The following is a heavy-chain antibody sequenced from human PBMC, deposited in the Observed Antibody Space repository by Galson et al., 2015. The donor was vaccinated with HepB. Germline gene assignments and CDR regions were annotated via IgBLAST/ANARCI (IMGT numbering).Heavy chain of an antibody. Sequence: SVKVSCKASGYTFTSYDINWVRQATGQGLEWMGWMNPNSGNTGYAQKFQGRVTMTRNTSISTAYMELSSLRSEDTAVYYCARGLKEQHLLYYYYYYMDVWGKGTTVTVSS. J-gene: IGHJ6*03. CDR1: GYTFTSYD. D-gene: IGHD6-13*01. CDR2: MNPNSGNT. V-gene: IGHV1-8*01. CDR3: ARGLKEQHLLYYYYYYMDV.